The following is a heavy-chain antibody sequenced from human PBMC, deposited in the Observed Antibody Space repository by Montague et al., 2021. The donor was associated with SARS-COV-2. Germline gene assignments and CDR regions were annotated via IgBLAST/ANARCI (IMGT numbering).Heavy chain of an antibody. V-gene: IGHV4-4*02. D-gene: IGHD2-2*01. J-gene: IGHJ5*02. CDR3: ARRYCSSTSCPNWFDP. CDR2: IYHSGST. CDR1: GGSISGSNW. Sequence: SETLSLTCAVSGGSISGSNWWSWVRQPPGKGLEWIGEIYHSGSTNYNPSLKSRVTISVDKFKNQFSLKLSSVTAADTAVYYCARRYCSSTSCPNWFDPWGQGTLVTVSS.